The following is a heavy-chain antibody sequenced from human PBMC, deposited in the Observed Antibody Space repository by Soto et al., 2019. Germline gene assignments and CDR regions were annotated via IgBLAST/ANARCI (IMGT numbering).Heavy chain of an antibody. CDR1: GYTFTSCG. CDR2: ISAYNGNT. V-gene: IGHV1-18*01. CDR3: ARLSGCGGGSCYLPDY. J-gene: IGHJ4*02. D-gene: IGHD2-15*01. Sequence: QVQLVQSGAEVKKPGASVKVSCKASGYTFTSCGIGWVRQAPGQGLEWMGWISAYNGNTIYPQEFQGRVTMTTDTSTSTAYMELGTLRSDDTAMHYCARLSGCGGGSCYLPDYWGQGTLVTVSS.